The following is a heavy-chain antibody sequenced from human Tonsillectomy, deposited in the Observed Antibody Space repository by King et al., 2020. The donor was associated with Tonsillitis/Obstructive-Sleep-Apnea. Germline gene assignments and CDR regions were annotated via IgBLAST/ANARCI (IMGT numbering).Heavy chain of an antibody. CDR1: GYSFTSYW. J-gene: IGHJ3*02. CDR3: AMETYYDFWSGYYDAFDI. Sequence: VQLVESGAEVKKPGESLKISCKGSGYSFTSYWNGWVRQMPGKGLEWMGIIYPGDSDTRYSPSFQGQVTISADKSISTDYLQWSSLKAADTAMYYCAMETYYDFWSGYYDAFDIWGQGTMVTVSS. D-gene: IGHD3-3*01. V-gene: IGHV5-51*01. CDR2: IYPGDSDT.